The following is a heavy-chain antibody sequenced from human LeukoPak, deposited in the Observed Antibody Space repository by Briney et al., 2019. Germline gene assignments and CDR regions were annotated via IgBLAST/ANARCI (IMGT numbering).Heavy chain of an antibody. CDR3: ARVGCSSASCFPDF. D-gene: IGHD2-2*01. V-gene: IGHV3-7*01. Sequence: GGSLRLSCAASGFTFSSYWLTWVRQAPGKGVEWVANIKQDGGEKYYVDSVQGRFTISRDNAKNSLYLQMNSLRVEDTAIYCCARVGCSSASCFPDFWGQGTLVTVSS. J-gene: IGHJ4*02. CDR2: IKQDGGEK. CDR1: GFTFSSYW.